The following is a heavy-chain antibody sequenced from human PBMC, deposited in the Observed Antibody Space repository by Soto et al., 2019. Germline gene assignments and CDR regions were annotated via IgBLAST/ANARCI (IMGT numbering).Heavy chain of an antibody. CDR3: AKDPIGAPGAFDI. V-gene: IGHV3-9*01. CDR2: ISWNSGSI. Sequence: SLRLSCAASGFTFDDYAMHWVRQAPGKGLEWVSGISWNSGSIGYADSVKGRFTISRDNAKNSLYLQMNSLRAEDTALYYCAKDPIGAPGAFDIWGQGTMVTVSS. CDR1: GFTFDDYA. J-gene: IGHJ3*02.